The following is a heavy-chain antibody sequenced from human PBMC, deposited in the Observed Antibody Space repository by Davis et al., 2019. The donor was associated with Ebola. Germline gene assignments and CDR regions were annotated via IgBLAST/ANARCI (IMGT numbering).Heavy chain of an antibody. CDR2: INPSGGST. J-gene: IGHJ5*02. Sequence: ASVKVSCKASGYTFTSYYMHWVRQAPGQGLEWMGIINPSGGSTSYAQKFQGRVTMTRDTSTSTVYMELSSLRSEDTAVYYCARDTVVVPAARIGAGWFDPWGQGTLVTVSS. D-gene: IGHD2-2*01. CDR1: GYTFTSYY. V-gene: IGHV1-46*01. CDR3: ARDTVVVPAARIGAGWFDP.